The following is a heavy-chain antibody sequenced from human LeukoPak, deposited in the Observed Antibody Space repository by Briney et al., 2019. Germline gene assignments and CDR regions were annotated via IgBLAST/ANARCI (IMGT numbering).Heavy chain of an antibody. D-gene: IGHD3-22*01. CDR3: ARDTTYYYDSSGYYDY. CDR1: GFTFSSYA. V-gene: IGHV3-48*02. Sequence: PGGSLRLSCAASGFTFSSYAMHWVRQAPGKGLEWVSYISSSSSTIYYADSVKGRFTISRDNAKNSLYLQMNSLRDEDTAVYYCARDTTYYYDSSGYYDYWGQGTLVTVSS. J-gene: IGHJ4*02. CDR2: ISSSSSTI.